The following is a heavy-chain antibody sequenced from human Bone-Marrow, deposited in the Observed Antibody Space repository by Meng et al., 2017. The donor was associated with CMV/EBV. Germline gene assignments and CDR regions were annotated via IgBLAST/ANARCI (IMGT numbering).Heavy chain of an antibody. CDR1: GFTFSIFG. CDR2: VRYDGSIK. V-gene: IGHV3-30*02. J-gene: IGHJ4*02. Sequence: GESLKISCAASGFTFSIFGMYWVRQAPGKGLEWVAFVRYDGSIKEYADPVKGRFTISRDNSKNTLHLQMNSLRPEDTAVYFCAKDSCSSISCYKGGIDYWGQGTLVTVSS. D-gene: IGHD2-2*02. CDR3: AKDSCSSISCYKGGIDY.